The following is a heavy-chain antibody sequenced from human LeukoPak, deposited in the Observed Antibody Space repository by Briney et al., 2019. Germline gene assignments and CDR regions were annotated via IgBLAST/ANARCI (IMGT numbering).Heavy chain of an antibody. Sequence: ASVKVSCKASGYTFRNYALHWVRQAPGQRLEWMGWINAGNGNTRYSQKFQGRVTLTRDTSASTAYMELSGLRSEDTALYYCSRDEDYWSRGTLVTVSS. CDR2: INAGNGNT. V-gene: IGHV1-3*01. CDR3: SRDEDY. J-gene: IGHJ4*02. CDR1: GYTFRNYA.